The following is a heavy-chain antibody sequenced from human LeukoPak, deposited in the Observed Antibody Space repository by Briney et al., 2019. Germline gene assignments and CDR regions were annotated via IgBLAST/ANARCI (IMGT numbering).Heavy chain of an antibody. D-gene: IGHD3-22*01. Sequence: ASVKVSCKASGGTFSSYTISWVRQAPGQGLEWMGRIISILGIANYAQKFQGRVTITADKSTSTAYMELSSLRSEDTAVYYCARGDSSGYYSFDYWGQGTLVTVSS. J-gene: IGHJ4*02. CDR1: GGTFSSYT. CDR3: ARGDSSGYYSFDY. V-gene: IGHV1-69*02. CDR2: IISILGIA.